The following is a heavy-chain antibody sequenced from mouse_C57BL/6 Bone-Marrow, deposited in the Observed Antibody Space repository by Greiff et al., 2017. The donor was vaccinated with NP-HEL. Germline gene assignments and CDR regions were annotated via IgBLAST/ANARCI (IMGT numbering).Heavy chain of an antibody. J-gene: IGHJ1*03. CDR2: IDPSDSYT. Sequence: QVQLQQPGAELVKPGASVKLSCKASGYTFTSYWMQWVKQRPGQGLEWIGEIDPSDSYTNYNQKFKGKATLTVDTSSSTAYMQLSSLTSEDSAVYYCAREAVTTVVAFYWCCDVWGTGTTVTVSS. D-gene: IGHD1-1*01. CDR1: GYTFTSYW. CDR3: AREAVTTVVAFYWCCDV. V-gene: IGHV1-50*01.